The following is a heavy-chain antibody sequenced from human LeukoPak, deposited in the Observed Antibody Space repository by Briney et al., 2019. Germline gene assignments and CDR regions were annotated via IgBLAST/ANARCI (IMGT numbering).Heavy chain of an antibody. V-gene: IGHV1-18*01. D-gene: IGHD3-3*01. CDR2: IPADSFNT. CDR3: ARVRTPFGVVASPDALDV. Sequence: ASVKLSYKASGHTYNSYPLTWVPQATGVGFEWGGWIPADSFNTNYAQKFQGRVTLTKETSTNTAYMEMRSLMSDDTAVYYCARVRTPFGVVASPDALDVWGQGTAVTVSS. J-gene: IGHJ3*01. CDR1: GHTYNSYP.